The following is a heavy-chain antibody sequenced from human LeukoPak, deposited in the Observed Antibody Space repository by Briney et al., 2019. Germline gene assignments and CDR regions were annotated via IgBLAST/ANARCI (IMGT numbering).Heavy chain of an antibody. Sequence: SETLSLTCTVSGGSISSYYWSWIRQPPGKGLEWIGYIYYSGSTNYNPSLKSRVTISVDTSRNQFSLKLSSVTAADTAVYYCARIYCRGGSCNPPGDYWGQGTLVTVSS. CDR1: GGSISSYY. J-gene: IGHJ4*02. CDR2: IYYSGST. CDR3: ARIYCRGGSCNPPGDY. V-gene: IGHV4-59*12. D-gene: IGHD2-15*01.